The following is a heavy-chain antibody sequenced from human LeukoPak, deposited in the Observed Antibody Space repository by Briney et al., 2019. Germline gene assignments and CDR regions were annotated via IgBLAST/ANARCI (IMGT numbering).Heavy chain of an antibody. CDR2: IYYSGST. CDR3: ARYVAKTNWFDP. Sequence: SETLSLTCTVSGGSISSYYWSWIRQPPGKGLEWIGYIYYSGSTNYNPSLKSRVTISVDTSKNQFSLKLSSVTAADTAVYYCARYVAKTNWFDPWGQGTLVTVSS. J-gene: IGHJ5*02. CDR1: GGSISSYY. V-gene: IGHV4-59*01. D-gene: IGHD3-16*01.